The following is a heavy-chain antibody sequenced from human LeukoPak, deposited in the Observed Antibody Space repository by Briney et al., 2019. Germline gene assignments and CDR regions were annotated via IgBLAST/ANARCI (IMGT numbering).Heavy chain of an antibody. J-gene: IGHJ5*02. CDR3: ARLPWLVEEDWFDP. D-gene: IGHD6-19*01. V-gene: IGHV5-51*01. CDR2: IYPGDSDT. CDR1: GYSFTSYW. Sequence: PGESLKISCKGSGYSFTSYWIGGVRQMPGKGLEWRGIIYPGDSDTRYSPSFQGQVTISPDKSISTAYLQWSSLKASDTAMYYCARLPWLVEEDWFDPWGQGTLVTVSS.